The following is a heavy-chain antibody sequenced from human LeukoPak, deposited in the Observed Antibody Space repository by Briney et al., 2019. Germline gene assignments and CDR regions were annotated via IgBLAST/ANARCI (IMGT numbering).Heavy chain of an antibody. CDR3: ARRLQSASQNMDV. CDR2: INHSGLT. J-gene: IGHJ6*03. CDR1: AASFSDYY. Sequence: SETLSRTCALYAASFSDYYWSWIRHPPGKGREWIGEINHSGLTNYNPSLKSRVSISVETSKNQFSLKLSSVTAADTAVYYCARRLQSASQNMDVWGKGTTVTVSS. D-gene: IGHD5-24*01. V-gene: IGHV4-34*01.